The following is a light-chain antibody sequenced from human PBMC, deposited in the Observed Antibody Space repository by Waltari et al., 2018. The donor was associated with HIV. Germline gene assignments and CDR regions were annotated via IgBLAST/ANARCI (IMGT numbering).Light chain of an antibody. V-gene: IGLV3-25*03. CDR3: LSADTSGTYV. CDR2: KNT. J-gene: IGLJ1*01. CDR1: ASPKPY. Sequence: SSELTQPPSVSVSPGQTARITCSGDASPKPYTHWFQQKHSQAPVVVIHKNTERPSGIPGRFSASRSGTTVTLTITGVQTDDEADYYCLSADTSGTYVFGPGTTVTVL.